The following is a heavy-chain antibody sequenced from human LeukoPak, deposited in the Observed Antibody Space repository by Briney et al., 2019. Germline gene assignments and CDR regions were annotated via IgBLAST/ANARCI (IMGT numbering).Heavy chain of an antibody. D-gene: IGHD3-10*01. CDR1: GGSISSYY. V-gene: IGHV4-59*01. Sequence: SETLSPTCTVSGGSISSYYWSWIRQPPGKGLEWIGYIYYSGSTNYNPSLKSRVTISVDTSKNQFSLKLSSVTAADTAVYYCAREERLLWFGELYGVWFDPWGQGTLVTVSS. J-gene: IGHJ5*02. CDR2: IYYSGST. CDR3: AREERLLWFGELYGVWFDP.